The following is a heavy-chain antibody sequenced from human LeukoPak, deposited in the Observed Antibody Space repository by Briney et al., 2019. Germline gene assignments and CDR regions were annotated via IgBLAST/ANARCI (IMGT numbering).Heavy chain of an antibody. CDR1: GYTFTSYA. Sequence: ASVKVSCKASGYTFTSYAITWVRQAPGQGLEWMGWISAYNGNTNYAQNLQGRVTMTTDTSTSTAYMELRSLRSDDTAVYYCARDRHKLVDIVAGILDYWGQGTLVTVSS. J-gene: IGHJ4*02. CDR3: ARDRHKLVDIVAGILDY. V-gene: IGHV1-18*01. CDR2: ISAYNGNT. D-gene: IGHD5-12*01.